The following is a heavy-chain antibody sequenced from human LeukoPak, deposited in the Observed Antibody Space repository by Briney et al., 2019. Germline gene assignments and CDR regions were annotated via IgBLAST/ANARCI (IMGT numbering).Heavy chain of an antibody. CDR2: IYYSGST. Sequence: PSETLSLTCTVSGGSISSYYWSWIRQPPGKGPEWIGYIYYSGSTNYNPSLKSRVTISVDTSKNQFSLKLSSVTAADTAVYYCARDSRGYRAAAYYYYGMDVWGQGTTVTVSS. J-gene: IGHJ6*02. CDR1: GGSISSYY. CDR3: ARDSRGYRAAAYYYYGMDV. V-gene: IGHV4-59*01. D-gene: IGHD6-13*01.